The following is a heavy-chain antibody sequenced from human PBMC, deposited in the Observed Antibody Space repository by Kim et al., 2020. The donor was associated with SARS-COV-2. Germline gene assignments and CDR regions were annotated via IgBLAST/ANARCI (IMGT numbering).Heavy chain of an antibody. V-gene: IGHV4-34*01. CDR2: INHSGST. Sequence: SETLSLTCAVYGGSFSGYYWSWIRQPPGKGLEWIGEINHSGSTNHNPSLKSRVTISVDTSKNQFSLKLSSVTAADTAVYYCARGLNIVVVPAAAGGDFD. J-gene: IGHJ4*01. CDR1: GGSFSGYY. CDR3: ARGLNIVVVPAAAGGDFD. D-gene: IGHD2-2*01.